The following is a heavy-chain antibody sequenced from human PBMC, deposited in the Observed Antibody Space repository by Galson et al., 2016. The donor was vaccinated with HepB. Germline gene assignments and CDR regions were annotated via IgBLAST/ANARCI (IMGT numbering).Heavy chain of an antibody. J-gene: IGHJ4*02. D-gene: IGHD3-10*01. CDR3: ATEGAYYYGDIGSSFDY. CDR2: IKSKTNGGTT. CDR1: GFTFSNAW. Sequence: LRLSCAASGFTFSNAWMGWVRQAPGKGLEWVGRIKSKTNGGTTEYAAPVKGRITMSRDDSKNTVYLQMNNLKTADTAVYYCATEGAYYYGDIGSSFDYWGQGTLVTVSS. V-gene: IGHV3-15*01.